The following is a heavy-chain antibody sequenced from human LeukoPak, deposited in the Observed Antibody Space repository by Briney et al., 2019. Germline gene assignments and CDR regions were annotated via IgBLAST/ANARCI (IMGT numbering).Heavy chain of an antibody. J-gene: IGHJ5*02. CDR1: GYTLTELS. V-gene: IGHV1-24*01. D-gene: IGHD2-2*01. CDR2: FDPEDGET. CDR3: ATAGAKVPAAINWFDP. Sequence: ASVKVSCKVSGYTLTELSMHWVRQAPGKGLEWMGGFDPEDGETIYAQKFQGRVTMTEDTSTDTAYMELSSLRSEDTAVYYCATAGAKVPAAINWFDPWGQGTLVTVSS.